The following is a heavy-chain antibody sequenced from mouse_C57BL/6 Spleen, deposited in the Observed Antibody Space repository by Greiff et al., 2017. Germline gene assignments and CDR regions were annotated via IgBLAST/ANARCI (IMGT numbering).Heavy chain of an antibody. D-gene: IGHD3-1*01. CDR1: GFTFSNYW. CDR2: IRLKSDNYAT. CDR3: TGRGTSMSGAQGPRSPSGYFDV. J-gene: IGHJ1*03. V-gene: IGHV6-3*01. Sequence: EVKLVESGGGLVQPGGSMKLSCVASGFTFSNYWMNWVRQSPEKGLEWVAQIRLKSDNYATHYAESVKGRFTISRDDSKSSVYRQMNNVRAADTGIYYCTGRGTSMSGAQGPRSPSGYFDVWGTGTTVTVSS.